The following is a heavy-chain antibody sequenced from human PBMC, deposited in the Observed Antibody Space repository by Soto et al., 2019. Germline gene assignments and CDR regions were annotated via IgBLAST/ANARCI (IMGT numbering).Heavy chain of an antibody. Sequence: PSETLSLTCTVSGDSTRSGNYYWSWIRQFPEKGLEWIGYIYYSGSSNYNPSLKSRVSISVDTSKNQFSLKLRSVTAADTAVYFGSRRHGLDIDAYYWGQGIRVTVSS. CDR2: IYYSGSS. V-gene: IGHV4-30-4*01. CDR1: GDSTRSGNYY. J-gene: IGHJ4*02. CDR3: SRRHGLDIDAYY. D-gene: IGHD3-10*01.